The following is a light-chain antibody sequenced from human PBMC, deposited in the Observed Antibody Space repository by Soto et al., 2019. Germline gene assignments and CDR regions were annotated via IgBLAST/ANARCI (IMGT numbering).Light chain of an antibody. J-gene: IGKJ1*01. Sequence: EIELTQSPSSLSAYVGDRATITCRAGQGISSSLAWYQHKPGKAPNLLIYASSNLQTGVPSRFSGSGSGTDFALTISSLQPEDFAAYYCQQIDSYPRTFGQGTKVEIK. V-gene: IGKV1-9*01. CDR1: QGISSS. CDR3: QQIDSYPRT. CDR2: ASS.